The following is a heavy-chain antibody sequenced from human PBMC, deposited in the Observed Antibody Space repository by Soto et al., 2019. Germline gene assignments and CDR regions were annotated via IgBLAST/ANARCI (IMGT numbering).Heavy chain of an antibody. J-gene: IGHJ6*03. CDR3: ARGYDFWSGADDYYYYYMDV. CDR2: MNTNSGNT. V-gene: IGHV1-8*01. Sequence: ASVKVSCKASGYTFTSYDINWVRRATGQGLEWMGWMNTNSGNTGYAQKFQGRVTMTRNTSISTAYMELSSLRSEDTAVYYCARGYDFWSGADDYYYYYMDVWGKGTTVTVSS. CDR1: GYTFTSYD. D-gene: IGHD3-3*01.